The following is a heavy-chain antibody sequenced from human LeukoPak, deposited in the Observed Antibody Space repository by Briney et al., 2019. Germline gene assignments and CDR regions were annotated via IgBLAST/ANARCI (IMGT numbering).Heavy chain of an antibody. V-gene: IGHV4-59*08. CDR2: IYSSGST. D-gene: IGHD6-13*01. Sequence: PSETLSLTCAVYGGSFSSYYWSWIRQPPGKGLEWIGYIYSSGSTNYNPSLESRVTISEDTSKNQISLKLSSVTAADTAIYYCARRSWYVDYWGQGTLVTVSS. J-gene: IGHJ4*02. CDR1: GGSFSSYY. CDR3: ARRSWYVDY.